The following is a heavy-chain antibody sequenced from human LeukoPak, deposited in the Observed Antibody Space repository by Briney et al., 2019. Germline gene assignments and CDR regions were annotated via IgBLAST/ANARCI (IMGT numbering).Heavy chain of an antibody. Sequence: ASVKDSCKASGYTFTGYFMHWVRQAPGQGLEWMGWINPNSGGTNYAQKFQDRVTMTRDTSISTAYMELSRLRSDDTAVYYCASSIVYCSSTSCYFNWGQGTLVTVSS. V-gene: IGHV1-2*02. D-gene: IGHD2-2*01. CDR3: ASSIVYCSSTSCYFN. CDR2: INPNSGGT. CDR1: GYTFTGYF. J-gene: IGHJ4*02.